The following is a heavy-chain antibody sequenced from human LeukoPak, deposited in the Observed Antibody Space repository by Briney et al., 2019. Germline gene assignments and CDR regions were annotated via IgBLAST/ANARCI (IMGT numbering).Heavy chain of an antibody. CDR2: INHSGST. CDR3: ARLRGGYYYYYMDV. J-gene: IGHJ6*03. D-gene: IGHD3-16*01. CDR1: GVSISSSNSY. Sequence: PSETLSLTCTVSGVSISSSNSYWGWVRQPPGKGLEWIGEINHSGSTNYNPSLKSRVTISVDTSKIQFSLRLTSVTAADTAVYYCARLRGGYYYYYMDVWGKGTTVTISS. V-gene: IGHV4-39*07.